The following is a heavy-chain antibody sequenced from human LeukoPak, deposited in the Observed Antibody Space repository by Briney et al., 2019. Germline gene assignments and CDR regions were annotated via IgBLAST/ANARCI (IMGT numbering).Heavy chain of an antibody. Sequence: ASVKVSCKASGGTFSSYAISWVRQAPGQGLEWMGGIIPIFGTANYAQKFQGRVTITTDESTSTAHMELSSLRSEDTAVYYCARSEGWDSSGWSSRAYYYYMDVWGKGTTVTVSS. CDR3: ARSEGWDSSGWSSRAYYYYMDV. J-gene: IGHJ6*03. D-gene: IGHD6-19*01. CDR2: IIPIFGTA. CDR1: GGTFSSYA. V-gene: IGHV1-69*05.